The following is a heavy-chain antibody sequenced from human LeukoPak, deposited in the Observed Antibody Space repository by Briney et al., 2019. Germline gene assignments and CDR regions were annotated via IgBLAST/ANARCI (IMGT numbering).Heavy chain of an antibody. CDR1: GGSISYY. CDR2: IYYTGST. V-gene: IGHV4-39*07. J-gene: IGHJ4*02. D-gene: IGHD1-26*01. Sequence: SETLSLTCTVSGGSISYYWGWTRPPPGKGPEWIGTIYYTGSTYYNPSLKSRVTISVDTSKNQFSLKLSSVTAADTAVYYCARHGYYKEFDYWGQGTLVTVSS. CDR3: ARHGYYKEFDY.